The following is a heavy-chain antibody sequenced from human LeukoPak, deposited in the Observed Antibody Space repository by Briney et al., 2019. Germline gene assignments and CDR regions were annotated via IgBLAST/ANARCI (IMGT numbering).Heavy chain of an antibody. D-gene: IGHD6-13*01. V-gene: IGHV3-13*01. Sequence: PGGSLRLSCAASGFTFSRYDMHWVRQATGKGLEWVSGIGTAGDAYSPASVKGRFTISTENAKNSLNLQMNILRVGDTAVYSCVRSRGSSSWSVGGVFDIWGQGTLVTVSS. J-gene: IGHJ3*02. CDR1: GFTFSRYD. CDR3: VRSRGSSSWSVGGVFDI. CDR2: IGTAGDA.